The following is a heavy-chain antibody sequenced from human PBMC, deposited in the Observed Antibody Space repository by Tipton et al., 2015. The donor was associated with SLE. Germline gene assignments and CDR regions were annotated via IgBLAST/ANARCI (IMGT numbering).Heavy chain of an antibody. CDR2: IFYTGRT. J-gene: IGHJ5*02. D-gene: IGHD3-10*01. CDR3: ARSEAAAGVLNWFDP. V-gene: IGHV4-39*06. Sequence: TLSLTCTVSGGSISSSNIYWGWIRQPPGKGLEWIGNIFYTGRTNYNPSLKSRVTISLDTSKNQFPLKLSSVTAADTAVYYCARSEAAAGVLNWFDPWGQGTLVTVSS. CDR1: GGSISSSNIY.